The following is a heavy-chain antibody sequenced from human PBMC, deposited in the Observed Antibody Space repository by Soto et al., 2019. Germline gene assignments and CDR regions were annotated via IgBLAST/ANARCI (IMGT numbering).Heavy chain of an antibody. V-gene: IGHV3-33*01. CDR1: GFTFSSYG. CDR2: IWYDGSNT. Sequence: QVQLVESWGGVVQPGRSLRLSCAASGFTFSSYGMHWVRQAPGKGLEWVAVIWYDGSNTYYADSVKGRFTISRDNSNNTLYLQMNSLGAEDTAVYYCASWRRQGFDPWGQGTLVTVSS. D-gene: IGHD1-1*01. CDR3: ASWRRQGFDP. J-gene: IGHJ5*02.